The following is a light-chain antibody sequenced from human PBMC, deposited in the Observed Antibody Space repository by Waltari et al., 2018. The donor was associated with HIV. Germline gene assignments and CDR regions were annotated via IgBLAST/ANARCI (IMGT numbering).Light chain of an antibody. V-gene: IGLV2-23*02. CDR3: CSYAGSSTLVV. Sequence: QSALTQPASVSGSPAQSITISCTGTSSDVGSYNLVSWYQQHPGKAPKLMIYEVSKRPSGVSNRVSGSKSGNTASLTSSGLQAEDEADYYCCSYAGSSTLVVFGGGTKLTVL. J-gene: IGLJ2*01. CDR2: EVS. CDR1: SSDVGSYNL.